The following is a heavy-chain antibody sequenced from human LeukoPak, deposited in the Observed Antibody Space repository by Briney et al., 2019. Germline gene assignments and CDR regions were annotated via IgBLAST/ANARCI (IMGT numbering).Heavy chain of an antibody. CDR1: GFTFSNSD. D-gene: IGHD3-22*01. J-gene: IGHJ4*02. V-gene: IGHV3-49*04. Sequence: GGSLRLSCAASGFTFSNSDMEWVRQAPGKGLEWVGFIRSKAYGGTAEYAASVKDRFTISRDDSKSIAYLQMNSLKTEDTAVYYCTRENWIGDSSGYHDYWGQGTLVTVSS. CDR3: TRENWIGDSSGYHDY. CDR2: IRSKAYGGTA.